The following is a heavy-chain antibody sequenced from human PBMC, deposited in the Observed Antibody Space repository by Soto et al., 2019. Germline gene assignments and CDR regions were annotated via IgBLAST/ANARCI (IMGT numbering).Heavy chain of an antibody. CDR2: ISGSGGST. J-gene: IGHJ4*02. Sequence: EVQLLESGGGLVQPGGSLRLSCAASGFTFSSYAMSWVHQAPGKGLEWVSAISGSGGSTYYADSVKGRFTISRDNSKNTLYLQMNSLRAEDTAVYYCAKSSPTGYCGGDCYVVFYYWGQGTLVTVSS. V-gene: IGHV3-23*01. CDR1: GFTFSSYA. D-gene: IGHD2-21*02. CDR3: AKSSPTGYCGGDCYVVFYY.